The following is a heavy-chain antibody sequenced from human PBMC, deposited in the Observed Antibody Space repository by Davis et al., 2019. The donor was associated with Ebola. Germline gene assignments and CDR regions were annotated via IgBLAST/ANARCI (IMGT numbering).Heavy chain of an antibody. Sequence: GESLKISCAASGFTFSSYAMSWVRQAPGKGLEWVSAISGSGGSTYYADSVKGRFTISRDNAKNSLYLQMNSLRAEDTAVYYCASSSIAARPGYYYGMDVWGQGTTATVSS. V-gene: IGHV3-23*01. J-gene: IGHJ6*02. CDR3: ASSSIAARPGYYYGMDV. CDR2: ISGSGGST. D-gene: IGHD6-6*01. CDR1: GFTFSSYA.